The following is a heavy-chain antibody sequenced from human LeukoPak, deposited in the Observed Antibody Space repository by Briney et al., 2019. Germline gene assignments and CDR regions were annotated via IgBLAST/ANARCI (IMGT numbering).Heavy chain of an antibody. CDR1: GGSFSGYY. J-gene: IGHJ3*02. D-gene: IGHD4-17*01. V-gene: IGHV4-34*01. CDR3: ARVDYVAKAFDI. Sequence: PSETLSLTCAVYGGSFSGYYWSWIRQPPGKGLEWIGEINHSGSTNYNPSLKSRVTISVDTSKNQFSLKLSSVTAADTAVYYCARVDYVAKAFDIWGQGTMVTVSS. CDR2: INHSGST.